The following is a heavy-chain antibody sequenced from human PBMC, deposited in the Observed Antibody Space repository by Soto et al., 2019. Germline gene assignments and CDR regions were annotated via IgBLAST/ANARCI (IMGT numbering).Heavy chain of an antibody. CDR3: VRDGTKTLRDWFDP. V-gene: IGHV4-4*07. J-gene: IGHJ5*02. D-gene: IGHD1-1*01. CDR2: IYATGTT. CDR1: GASISVSY. Sequence: SETLSLTCTVSGASISVSYWSLIRKSAGKGLEWIGRIYATGTTDYNPSLKSRVMMSVDTSKKQFSLKLRSVTAADTAVYYCVRDGTKTLRDWFDPWGQGISVTVSS.